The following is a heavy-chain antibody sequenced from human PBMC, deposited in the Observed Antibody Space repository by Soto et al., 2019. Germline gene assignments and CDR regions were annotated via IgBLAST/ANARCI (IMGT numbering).Heavy chain of an antibody. CDR3: ARSRAAAGLGFDY. J-gene: IGHJ4*02. CDR1: GYTFTSYD. CDR2: MNPNSGNT. Sequence: VKVSCKASGYTFTSYDINWVRQATGQGLEWMGWMNPNSGNTGYAQKFQGRVTMTRNTSISTAYMELSSLRSEDTAVYYCARSRAAAGLGFDYWGQGTLVTVSS. V-gene: IGHV1-8*01. D-gene: IGHD6-13*01.